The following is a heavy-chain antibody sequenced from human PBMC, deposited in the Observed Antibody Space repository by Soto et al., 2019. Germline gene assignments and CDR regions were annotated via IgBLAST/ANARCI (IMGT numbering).Heavy chain of an antibody. CDR3: ARVSGYYFLDY. D-gene: IGHD5-12*01. J-gene: IGHJ4*02. V-gene: IGHV1-3*05. CDR1: GYTFTNYA. Sequence: QVPLVQSGAEEKKPGASVKVSCKASGYTFTNYAMHWVRQAPGQRLEWMGWINAGNGNTKYSQKFQGRVTITSDTSASTAYMELSSLRSEDTAVYYCARVSGYYFLDYWGQGTLVTVSS. CDR2: INAGNGNT.